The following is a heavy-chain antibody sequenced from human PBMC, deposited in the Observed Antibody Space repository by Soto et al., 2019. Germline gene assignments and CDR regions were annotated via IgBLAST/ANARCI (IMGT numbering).Heavy chain of an antibody. V-gene: IGHV4-4*02. CDR2: IYHSGST. Sequence: QVQLQESGPGLVKPSGTLSLTCAVSGGSISSSNWWSWVRQPPGKGLEWIGEIYHSGSTNYNPSLTRQVTISVDQSQNQFSLKLSSVTAADTAVYYCARVWTPVTTWFDPWGQGTLVTVSS. CDR3: ARVWTPVTTWFDP. CDR1: GGSISSSNW. J-gene: IGHJ5*02. D-gene: IGHD4-17*01.